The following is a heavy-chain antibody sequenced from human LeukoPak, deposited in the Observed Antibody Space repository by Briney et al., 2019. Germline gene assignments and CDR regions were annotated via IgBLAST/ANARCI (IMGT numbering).Heavy chain of an antibody. CDR2: VHDSAGT. J-gene: IGHJ4*02. Sequence: SETLSLTCTVSGGSISSGDYYWSWIRQSPGKGLEWLGYVHDSAGTIYNPSLKSRVTISVGTSKTQFSLKVTSVTTADTAVYYCAKGRKDFDTNLGPFDSWGQGILVTVSS. CDR3: AKGRKDFDTNLGPFDS. V-gene: IGHV4-61*08. D-gene: IGHD3-9*01. CDR1: GGSISSGDYY.